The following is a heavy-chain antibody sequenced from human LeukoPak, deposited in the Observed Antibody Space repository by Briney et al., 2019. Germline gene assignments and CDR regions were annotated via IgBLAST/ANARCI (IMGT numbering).Heavy chain of an antibody. CDR3: ARVVTWFDP. CDR1: GFTFSSYS. Sequence: GGSLRLSCAASGFTFSSYSMNWVRQAPGKGLEWVSYISSSSSTIYYADSVKGRFTISRDNAKNSLYLQMNSLGAEDTAVYFCARVVTWFDPWGQGSLVTVSS. CDR2: ISSSSSTI. V-gene: IGHV3-48*01. J-gene: IGHJ5*02.